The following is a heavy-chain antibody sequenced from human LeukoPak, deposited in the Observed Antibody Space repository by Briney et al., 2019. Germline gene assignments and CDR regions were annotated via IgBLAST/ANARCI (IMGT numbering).Heavy chain of an antibody. CDR3: AGDVSADYDFWSGYPKNWFDP. CDR2: IYTSGST. J-gene: IGHJ5*02. V-gene: IGHV4-61*02. D-gene: IGHD3-3*01. CDR1: GGSISSGSYY. Sequence: KTSETLSLTCTVSGGSISSGSYYWSWIRQPAGKGLEWIGRIYTSGSTNYNPSLKSRVTISVDTSKNQFSLKLSSVTAADTAVYYCAGDVSADYDFWSGYPKNWFDPWGQGALVTVSS.